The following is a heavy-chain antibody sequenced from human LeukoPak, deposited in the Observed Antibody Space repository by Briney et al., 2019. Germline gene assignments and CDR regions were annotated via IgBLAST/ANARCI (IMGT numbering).Heavy chain of an antibody. Sequence: SETLSLTCTVSGGSISRSSYYWGWIRQPPGKGLEWIGSIYSSGSTYYNPSLKSRVTISVDTSKRQFSLELTSVTAADTAVYYCARAASAVPRTNFDSWGQGTLVTASS. V-gene: IGHV4-39*07. CDR2: IYSSGST. J-gene: IGHJ4*02. D-gene: IGHD1-7*01. CDR3: ARAASAVPRTNFDS. CDR1: GGSISRSSYY.